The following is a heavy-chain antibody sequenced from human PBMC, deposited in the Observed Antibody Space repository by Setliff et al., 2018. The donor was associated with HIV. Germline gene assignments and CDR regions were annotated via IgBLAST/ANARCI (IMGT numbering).Heavy chain of an antibody. D-gene: IGHD5-18*01. Sequence: SETLSLTCAVSGGLISSSNWWSWVRQPPGRGLEWIGEMYPSGSTNSNSSLKSRVTISVDTSKNQFSLKLNSVTAADTAVYYCASTGGYSYGFFDSWGQGALVTVSS. J-gene: IGHJ4*02. V-gene: IGHV4-4*02. CDR2: MYPSGST. CDR1: GGLISSSNW. CDR3: ASTGGYSYGFFDS.